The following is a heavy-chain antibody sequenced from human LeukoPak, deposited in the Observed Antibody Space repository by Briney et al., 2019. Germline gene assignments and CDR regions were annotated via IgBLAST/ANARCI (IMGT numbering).Heavy chain of an antibody. CDR3: ATEYNYYDSSGYLDY. J-gene: IGHJ4*02. Sequence: GGSLGLSCAASGFPFSSYAMSWVRQAPGKGLEWVSAISGSGGSTYYADSVKGRFTISRDNSKNTLYLQMNSLRAEDTAVYYCATEYNYYDSSGYLDYWGQGTLVTVSS. CDR1: GFPFSSYA. D-gene: IGHD3-22*01. CDR2: ISGSGGST. V-gene: IGHV3-23*01.